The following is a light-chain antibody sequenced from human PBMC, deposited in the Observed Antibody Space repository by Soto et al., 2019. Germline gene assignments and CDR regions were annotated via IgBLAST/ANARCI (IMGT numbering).Light chain of an antibody. CDR1: PSVSSY. J-gene: IGKJ4*01. CDR2: AAS. V-gene: IGKV3-20*01. Sequence: EIVFTQSSASLSLSPGERATLSCRASPSVSSYLAWYQQKPGQAPRLLIYAASTRATGIPDRFSGSGSGTAFTLTITRLEPEDIAVYYCQYYGTSACIFGGGTKVDI. CDR3: QYYGTSACI.